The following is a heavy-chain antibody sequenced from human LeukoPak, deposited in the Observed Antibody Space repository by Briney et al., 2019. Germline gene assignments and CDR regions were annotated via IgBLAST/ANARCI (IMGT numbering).Heavy chain of an antibody. J-gene: IGHJ4*02. Sequence: VASVKVSCKASGYTFTGYDINWVRQASGQGLEWMGWMNPKSGNTGYAQRFQGRVTITRDTSINTAYMELTSLSFEDTAVYYCARDGPGRLGSYKGRFDYWGQGTLVTVSS. CDR1: GYTFTGYD. D-gene: IGHD1-26*01. CDR2: MNPKSGNT. V-gene: IGHV1-8*03. CDR3: ARDGPGRLGSYKGRFDY.